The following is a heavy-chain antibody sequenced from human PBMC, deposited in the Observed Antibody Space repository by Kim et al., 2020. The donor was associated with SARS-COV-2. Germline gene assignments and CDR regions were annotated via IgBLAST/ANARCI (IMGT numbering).Heavy chain of an antibody. V-gene: IGHV3-30*04. J-gene: IGHJ4*02. CDR2: ISYDGSNK. D-gene: IGHD6-13*01. CDR3: EGASAPGKQGNFDY. Sequence: GGSLRLSCAASGFTFSSYAMHWVRQAPGKGLEWVAVISYDGSNKYYADSVKGRFTISRDNSKNTLYLQMNSLRAEDTAVYYCEGASAPGKQGNFDYWGQGTLVTVSS. CDR1: GFTFSSYA.